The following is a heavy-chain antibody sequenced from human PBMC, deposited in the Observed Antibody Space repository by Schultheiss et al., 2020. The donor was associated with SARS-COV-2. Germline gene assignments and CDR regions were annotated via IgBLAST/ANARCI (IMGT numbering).Heavy chain of an antibody. D-gene: IGHD3-3*01. J-gene: IGHJ4*02. CDR1: GFTFSSYG. Sequence: GGSLRLSCAASGFTFSSYGMHWVRQAPGKGLEWVAVIWYDGSNKYYADSVEGRFTISRDNPKNTLYLQMNSLRPEDTALYYCARARTIFGVVDVDYWGQGTLVTVSS. CDR3: ARARTIFGVVDVDY. V-gene: IGHV3-33*08. CDR2: IWYDGSNK.